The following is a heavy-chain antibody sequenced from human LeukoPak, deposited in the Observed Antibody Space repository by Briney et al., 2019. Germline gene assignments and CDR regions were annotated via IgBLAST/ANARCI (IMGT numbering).Heavy chain of an antibody. V-gene: IGHV3-53*01. J-gene: IGHJ6*03. CDR1: GFTVNSKY. CDR3: ARAADGIAAADEPTYYYYYMDV. D-gene: IGHD6-13*01. Sequence: GGSLRLSCAASGFTVNSKYMSWVRQAPGTGLEWVSVVYSGGQTYYADSVKGRFTISRDISKNTLYLQMNSLRADDTAVYYCARAADGIAAADEPTYYYYYMDVWGKGTTVTVSS. CDR2: VYSGGQT.